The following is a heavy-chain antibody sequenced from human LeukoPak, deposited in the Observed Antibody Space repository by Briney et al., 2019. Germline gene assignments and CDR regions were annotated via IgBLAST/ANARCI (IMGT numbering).Heavy chain of an antibody. V-gene: IGHV4-39*01. D-gene: IGHD6-13*01. CDR2: IYYSGST. J-gene: IGHJ4*02. CDR1: GGSISSSSYY. Sequence: SETLSLTCTVSGGSISSSSYYWGWIRQPPGKGLEWIGSIYYSGSTYYNPSLKSRVTISVDTSKNQFSLKLSSVTAADTAVYYCASRPRYRSSWGEATFDYWGQGTLVTVSS. CDR3: ASRPRYRSSWGEATFDY.